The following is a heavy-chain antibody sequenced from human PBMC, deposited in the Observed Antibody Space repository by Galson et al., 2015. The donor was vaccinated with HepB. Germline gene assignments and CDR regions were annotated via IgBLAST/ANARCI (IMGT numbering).Heavy chain of an antibody. D-gene: IGHD6-13*01. V-gene: IGHV1-24*01. Sequence: SVKVSCKVSGYTLTELSMHWVRQAPGKGLEWMGGFDPEDGETIYAQKFQGRVTMTEDTSTDTAYMELSSLRSEDTAVYYCAKDQYSSSWGKGAEYFQHWGQGTLVTVSS. CDR1: GYTLTELS. CDR2: FDPEDGET. J-gene: IGHJ1*01. CDR3: AKDQYSSSWGKGAEYFQH.